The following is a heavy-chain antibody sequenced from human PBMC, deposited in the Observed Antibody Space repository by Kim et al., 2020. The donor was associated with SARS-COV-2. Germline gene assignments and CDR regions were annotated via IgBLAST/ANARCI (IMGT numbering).Heavy chain of an antibody. CDR1: GFSFSSHA. CDR2: IWYDGSRK. CDR3: ARDGQSVAPYAMDV. D-gene: IGHD5-12*01. V-gene: IGHV3-33*01. J-gene: IGHJ6*02. Sequence: GGSLRLSCAASGFSFSSHATHWVRQAPGKGLEWVAYIWYDGSRKEYADSVKGRFSISRDNSKNTLFLEVNSLRTEDTAVYYCARDGQSVAPYAMDVWGQGTTVTVSS.